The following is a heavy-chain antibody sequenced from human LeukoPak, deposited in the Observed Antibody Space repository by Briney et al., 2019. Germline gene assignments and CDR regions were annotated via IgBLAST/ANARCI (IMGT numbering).Heavy chain of an antibody. CDR3: ARALGYCSSTSCLPDAFDI. J-gene: IGHJ3*02. D-gene: IGHD2-2*01. V-gene: IGHV3-21*01. Sequence: PGGSLRLSCAASGFIFSNYGMSWVRQAPGKGLEWVSSISFSSTHIYYADSIQGRFTISRDNAKNSLYLQMNSLRAEDTAVYYCARALGYCSSTSCLPDAFDIWGQGTMVTVSS. CDR1: GFIFSNYG. CDR2: ISFSSTHI.